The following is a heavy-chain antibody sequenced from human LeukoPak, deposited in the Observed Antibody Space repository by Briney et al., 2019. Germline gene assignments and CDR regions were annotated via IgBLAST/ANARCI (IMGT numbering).Heavy chain of an antibody. CDR2: IYYSGST. J-gene: IGHJ4*02. CDR1: GGSISSYY. D-gene: IGHD1-26*01. Sequence: SETLSLTCTVSGGSISSYYWSWIRQPPGKGLEWIGYIYYSGSTNYNPSRKSRVTISVDTSKNQFSLKLSSVTAADTAVYYCARVVGATTLDYWGQGTLVTVSS. V-gene: IGHV4-59*01. CDR3: ARVVGATTLDY.